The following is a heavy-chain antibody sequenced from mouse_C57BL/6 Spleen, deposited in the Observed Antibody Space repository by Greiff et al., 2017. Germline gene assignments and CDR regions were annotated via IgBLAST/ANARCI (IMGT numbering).Heavy chain of an antibody. J-gene: IGHJ2*01. D-gene: IGHD2-3*01. Sequence: QVQLKQPGAELVKPGASVKLSCKASGYTFTSYWMQWVKQRPGQGLEWIGEIDPSDSYTNYNQKFKGKATLTVDTSSSTAYMQLSSLTSEDSAVYYCARPHDGYYVDYWGQGTTLTVSS. CDR2: IDPSDSYT. V-gene: IGHV1-50*01. CDR3: ARPHDGYYVDY. CDR1: GYTFTSYW.